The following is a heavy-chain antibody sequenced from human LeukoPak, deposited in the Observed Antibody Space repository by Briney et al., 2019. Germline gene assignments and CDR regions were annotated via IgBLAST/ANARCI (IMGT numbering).Heavy chain of an antibody. CDR1: GFTFSSYE. CDR2: ISRSGSTI. D-gene: IGHD2-15*01. J-gene: IGHJ4*02. CDR3: AKAPVTTCSGAYCYPFDY. Sequence: PGGSLRLSCAASGFTFSSYEMNWVRQAPGKGLEWVSYISRSGSTIYYGDSVKGRFTISRDSSKNTLYLQMNSLRAGDAAVYYCAKAPVTTCSGAYCYPFDYWSQGTLVTVSS. V-gene: IGHV3-48*03.